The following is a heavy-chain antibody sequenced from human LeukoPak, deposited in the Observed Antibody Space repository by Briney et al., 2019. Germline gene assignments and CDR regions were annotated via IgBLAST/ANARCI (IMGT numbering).Heavy chain of an antibody. V-gene: IGHV4-34*09. CDR3: ARAWELPNFDY. CDR2: INHSGST. J-gene: IGHJ4*02. CDR1: GGSFSGYY. D-gene: IGHD1-26*01. Sequence: SETLSLTCAVYGGSFSGYYWSWIRQPPGKGLEWIGEINHSGSTNYNPSLKSRVTISVDTSKNQFSLKLSSVTAADTAVYYCARAWELPNFDYRGQGTLVTVSS.